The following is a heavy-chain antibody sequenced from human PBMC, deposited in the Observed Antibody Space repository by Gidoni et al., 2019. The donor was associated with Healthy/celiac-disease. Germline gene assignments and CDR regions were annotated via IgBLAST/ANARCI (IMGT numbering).Heavy chain of an antibody. V-gene: IGHV4-34*01. CDR2: INHSGST. CDR1: GGSFSGYY. CDR3: ARGGFVVVPAAMRT. Sequence: QVQLQQWGAGLLKPSETLSLTCAVYGGSFSGYYWSWIRQPPGKGLEWIGEINHSGSTNYNPSLKSRVTISVDTSKNQFSLKLSSVTAADTAVYYGARGGFVVVPAAMRTWGQGTLVTVSS. J-gene: IGHJ5*02. D-gene: IGHD2-2*01.